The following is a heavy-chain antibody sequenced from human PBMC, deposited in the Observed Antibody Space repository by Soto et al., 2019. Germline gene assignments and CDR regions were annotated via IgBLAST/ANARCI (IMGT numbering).Heavy chain of an antibody. CDR3: ARGVGSGSYYNQYNWFDP. Sequence: ASVKVSCKASGYTFTNYGISWVRQAPGQGLEWMGWINVYNGNTKYAQKVQGRVTMTTDTSTNTAYMELRSLRSDDTAVYYCARGVGSGSYYNQYNWFDPWGQGTLVTVSS. CDR2: INVYNGNT. CDR1: GYTFTNYG. D-gene: IGHD3-10*01. V-gene: IGHV1-18*01. J-gene: IGHJ5*02.